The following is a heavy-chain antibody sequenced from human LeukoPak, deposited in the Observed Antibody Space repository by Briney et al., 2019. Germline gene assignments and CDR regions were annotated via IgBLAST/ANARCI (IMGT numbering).Heavy chain of an antibody. V-gene: IGHV3-33*01. Sequence: GGSLRLSCAASGFTFSSYGMHWVRQAPGKGLEWVAVIWYDGSNKYYADSVKGRFTISRENAKNSVYLQMNSLRAGDTAVYYCARGSYCSGGTCSPGPYYYGMDVWGQGTTVTVSS. CDR3: ARGSYCSGGTCSPGPYYYGMDV. J-gene: IGHJ6*02. D-gene: IGHD2-15*01. CDR2: IWYDGSNK. CDR1: GFTFSSYG.